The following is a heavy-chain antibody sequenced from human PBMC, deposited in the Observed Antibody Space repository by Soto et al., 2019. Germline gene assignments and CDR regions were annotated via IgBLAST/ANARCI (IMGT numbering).Heavy chain of an antibody. CDR3: ARGQGYCSGGSCFNWFDP. V-gene: IGHV4-59*01. Sequence: QVQLQESGPGLVKPSETLSLTCTVSGGSISSYYWSWIRQPPGKGLEWIGYIYYSGSTNYNPSLKSRVTISVDTSKTQFSLKLSSVTAADTAVYYCARGQGYCSGGSCFNWFDPWGQGTLVTVSS. CDR2: IYYSGST. D-gene: IGHD2-15*01. CDR1: GGSISSYY. J-gene: IGHJ5*02.